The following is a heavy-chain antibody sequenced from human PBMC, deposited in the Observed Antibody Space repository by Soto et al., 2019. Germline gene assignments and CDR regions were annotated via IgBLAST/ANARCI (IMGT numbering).Heavy chain of an antibody. CDR1: GFTFISYA. V-gene: IGHV3-23*01. Sequence: WGSLRLSCAASGFTFISYAMIFCRHSALKWLEWVSAISGSGGSTYYADSVKGRFTISRDNSKNTLYLQMNSLRAEDTAVYYCAKGAYDYYDSSGYYYVLVLFYFDYWGQGTLVTVSS. CDR3: AKGAYDYYDSSGYYYVLVLFYFDY. J-gene: IGHJ4*02. CDR2: ISGSGGST. D-gene: IGHD3-22*01.